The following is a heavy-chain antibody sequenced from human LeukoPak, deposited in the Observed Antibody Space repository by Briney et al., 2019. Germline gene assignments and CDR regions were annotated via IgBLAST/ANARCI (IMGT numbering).Heavy chain of an antibody. V-gene: IGHV4-39*07. CDR1: GGSISRRNTY. CDR2: IYYSGST. D-gene: IGHD2-15*01. CDR3: ARDSPPHIVVVLAANVNAFDV. Sequence: PSETLSLTCSVSGGSISRRNTYWGWLRQPPGEGLEWIGNIYYSGSTYYNPSLKRRVTIPVDMSKHQFSSKLSSVTSADAAVYYYARDSPPHIVVVLAANVNAFDVGSQGTIVTVSA. J-gene: IGHJ3*01.